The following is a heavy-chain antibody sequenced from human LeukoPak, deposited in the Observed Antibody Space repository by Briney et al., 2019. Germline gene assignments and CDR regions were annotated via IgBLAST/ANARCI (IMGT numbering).Heavy chain of an antibody. CDR2: IYSGGST. CDR3: ARAKRITIFGVVISSRDYYYMDV. V-gene: IGHV3-66*01. Sequence: PGGSLRLSCAASGFTVSSNYMSWVRQAPGKGLEWVSLIYSGGSTYYADSVKGRFTISRDNSKNTLYLQMNSLRGEDTAVYYCARAKRITIFGVVISSRDYYYMDVWGKGTTVTVSS. CDR1: GFTVSSNY. D-gene: IGHD3-3*01. J-gene: IGHJ6*03.